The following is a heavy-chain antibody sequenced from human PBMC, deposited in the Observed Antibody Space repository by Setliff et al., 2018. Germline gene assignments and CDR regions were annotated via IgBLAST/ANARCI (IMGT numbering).Heavy chain of an antibody. D-gene: IGHD1-26*01. V-gene: IGHV4-59*01. J-gene: IGHJ4*02. CDR1: GDSIRSFY. Sequence: KTSETLSLTCSVSGDSIRSFYWSWIRQSPRKGLEWIGYIDYSGITNYNPSLNSRVSMSVDTSKNQFSLRLNSVTAADTAIYYCARVARAGSVDYWGQGTLVTVSS. CDR3: ARVARAGSVDY. CDR2: IDYSGIT.